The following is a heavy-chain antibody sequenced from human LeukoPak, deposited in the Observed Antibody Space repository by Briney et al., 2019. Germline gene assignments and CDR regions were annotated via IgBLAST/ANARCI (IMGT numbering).Heavy chain of an antibody. CDR3: AKDLGFGEPHQDSFHY. J-gene: IGHJ4*02. CDR1: GFSFSSCS. CDR2: ISSSGRYI. Sequence: GGSLRLSCADSGFSFSSCSMNWVRQAPGKGLEWVSTISSSGRYIYYADSVKGRFTISRDNAQNSLYLHMNSLRAEDTAVYYCAKDLGFGEPHQDSFHYWGQGTLVTVSS. D-gene: IGHD3-10*01. V-gene: IGHV3-21*01.